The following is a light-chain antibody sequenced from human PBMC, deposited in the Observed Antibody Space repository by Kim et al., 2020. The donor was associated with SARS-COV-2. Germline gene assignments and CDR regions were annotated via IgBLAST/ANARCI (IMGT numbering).Light chain of an antibody. Sequence: SPGERATLSCMASQSVSSSYLAWYQQKPGQAPRLLIYGASSRATGIPDRFSGSGSGTDFTLTISRLEPEDFAVYYCQQYGSSPRTFGQGTKLEIK. CDR1: QSVSSSY. J-gene: IGKJ1*01. CDR2: GAS. V-gene: IGKV3-20*01. CDR3: QQYGSSPRT.